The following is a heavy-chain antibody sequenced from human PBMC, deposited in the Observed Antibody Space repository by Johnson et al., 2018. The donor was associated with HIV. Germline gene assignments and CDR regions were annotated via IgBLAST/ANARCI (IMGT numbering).Heavy chain of an antibody. D-gene: IGHD3-10*01. Sequence: QMLLVESGGGVVQPGRSLRLSCAASGFTFSSYAMHWVRQAPGKGLEWVAVISYDGRNKHYADSVRGRFTLSRANSKNTLSLQMNTLRAEDKAVYYCAKEMYYFNSGNHFDAFHVWGQGTLVTVSS. CDR2: ISYDGRNK. V-gene: IGHV3-30*04. CDR3: AKEMYYFNSGNHFDAFHV. CDR1: GFTFSSYA. J-gene: IGHJ3*01.